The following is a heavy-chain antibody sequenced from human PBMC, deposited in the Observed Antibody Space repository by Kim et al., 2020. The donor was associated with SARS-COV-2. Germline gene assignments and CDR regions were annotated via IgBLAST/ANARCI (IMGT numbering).Heavy chain of an antibody. CDR2: IYYSGST. Sequence: SETLSLTCTVSGGSISSYYWSWIRQPPGKGLEWIGYIYYSGSTNYNPSLKSRVTISVDTSKNQFSLKLSSVTAADTAVYYCARGAFDIWGQGTMVTVSS. CDR1: GGSISSYY. CDR3: ARGAFDI. J-gene: IGHJ3*02. V-gene: IGHV4-59*01.